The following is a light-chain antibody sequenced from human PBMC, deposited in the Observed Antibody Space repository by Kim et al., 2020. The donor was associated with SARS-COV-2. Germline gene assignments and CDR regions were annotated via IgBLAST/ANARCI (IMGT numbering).Light chain of an antibody. CDR3: QAWDRSTYV. Sequence: PPGQPTRLTCSGNKLGCKYTSLYQRKPGQSPVLVIYQDKKRPSGIPERFSGSNSGNTATLTISGTQAMDEADYYCQAWDRSTYVFGTGTKVTVL. J-gene: IGLJ1*01. CDR2: QDK. CDR1: KLGCKY. V-gene: IGLV3-1*01.